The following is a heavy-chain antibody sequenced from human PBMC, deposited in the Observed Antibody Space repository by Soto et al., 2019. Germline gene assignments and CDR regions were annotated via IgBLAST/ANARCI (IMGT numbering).Heavy chain of an antibody. J-gene: IGHJ4*02. D-gene: IGHD3-16*01. CDR3: ACAPNYDYIWGSPLDFDY. CDR1: GYSFTSYW. V-gene: IGHV5-51*01. Sequence: GESLKISCKGSGYSFTSYWIGWVRQMPGKGLEWMGIIYPGDSDTRYSPSFQGQVTISADKSISTAYLQWSSLKASDTAMYYCACAPNYDYIWGSPLDFDYWGQGTLVTVSS. CDR2: IYPGDSDT.